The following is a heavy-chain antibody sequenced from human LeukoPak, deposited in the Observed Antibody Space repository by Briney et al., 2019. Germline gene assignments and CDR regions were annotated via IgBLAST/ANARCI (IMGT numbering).Heavy chain of an antibody. CDR3: ARARDSSGYYYVPFDY. Sequence: SETLFLTCTVSGGSFTSTTYYWGWIRQPPGRGLEWIGSIYYSGSTYYNPSLKSRVTVSVGTSKNQFSLKLSSVTAADTAVYYCARARDSSGYYYVPFDYWGQGTLVTVSS. CDR1: GGSFTSTTYY. D-gene: IGHD3-22*01. V-gene: IGHV4-39*07. J-gene: IGHJ4*02. CDR2: IYYSGST.